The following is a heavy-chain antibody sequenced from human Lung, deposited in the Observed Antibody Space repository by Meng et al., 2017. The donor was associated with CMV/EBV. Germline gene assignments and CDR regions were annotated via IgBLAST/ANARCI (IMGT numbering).Heavy chain of an antibody. CDR2: ISGSNGNI. CDR1: GFPFRTNS. V-gene: IGHV3-48*04. J-gene: IGHJ6*02. Sequence: GESLKISCAASGFPFRTNSMNWVRQAPGKGLEWVSYISGSNGNIYYADSVKGRFTISRDNTKKSLFLQMNSLRVEDTAVYYCARGPTDYYALDVWGQGTTVXSP. CDR3: ARGPTDYYALDV. D-gene: IGHD4-11*01.